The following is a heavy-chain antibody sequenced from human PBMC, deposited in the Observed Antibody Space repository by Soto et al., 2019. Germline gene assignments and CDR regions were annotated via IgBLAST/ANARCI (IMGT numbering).Heavy chain of an antibody. Sequence: EVRLLESGGGLVQPGGTLRLSCEASGFSFSNYAMTWVRQAQGKGPEWVSGINNSGGTTYYADSVKGRFTISRDNYSNILYLQMTSLRAEDTAIYYCAKGVYGDYTWGQGTLVTVSS. CDR3: AKGVYGDYT. J-gene: IGHJ4*02. CDR1: GFSFSNYA. CDR2: INNSGGTT. D-gene: IGHD4-17*01. V-gene: IGHV3-23*01.